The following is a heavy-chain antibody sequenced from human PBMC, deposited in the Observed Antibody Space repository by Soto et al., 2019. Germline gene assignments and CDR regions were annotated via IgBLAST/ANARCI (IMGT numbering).Heavy chain of an antibody. Sequence: QVQLQESGPGLVEPSQTLSLTCSVSGVFISRGVYYWSWIRQFPGNGLEWIGYIHYRGSTYYNPSLKSRGSISVDMSKNQLSLNLTSVTAADTAVYYCARCRDAFGFDSWGQGTLVTVSS. V-gene: IGHV4-31*03. CDR2: IHYRGST. CDR1: GVFISRGVYY. CDR3: ARCRDAFGFDS. J-gene: IGHJ4*02. D-gene: IGHD2-2*01.